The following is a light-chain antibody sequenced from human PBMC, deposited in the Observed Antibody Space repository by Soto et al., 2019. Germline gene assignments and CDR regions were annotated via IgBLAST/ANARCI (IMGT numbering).Light chain of an antibody. J-gene: IGKJ1*01. CDR2: GAS. CDR3: QQYSNWSRP. Sequence: EIVMTQSPATLSVSPGERATLSCRAGQSISNNLAWSQQNPGQAPRLLIYGASTRATGIPARFTGSGSGTEFTLTISSLQSEDFTVYYCQQYSNWSRPFGQRTKVDIK. V-gene: IGKV3-15*01. CDR1: QSISNN.